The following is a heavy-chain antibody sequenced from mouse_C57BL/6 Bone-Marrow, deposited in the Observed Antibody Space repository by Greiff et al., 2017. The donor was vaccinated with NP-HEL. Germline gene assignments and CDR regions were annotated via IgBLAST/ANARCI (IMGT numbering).Heavy chain of an antibody. CDR3: ARSEFVATVVAKRDWYFDV. D-gene: IGHD1-1*01. CDR1: GYAFTNYL. CDR2: INPGSGGT. Sequence: VQLQQSGAELVRPGTSVKVSCKASGYAFTNYLIEWVKQRPGQGLEWIGVINPGSGGTNYNEKFKGKATLTADKSSSTAYMQLSSLTSEDSAVYFSARSEFVATVVAKRDWYFDVWGKGTTVTVSS. J-gene: IGHJ1*03. V-gene: IGHV1-54*01.